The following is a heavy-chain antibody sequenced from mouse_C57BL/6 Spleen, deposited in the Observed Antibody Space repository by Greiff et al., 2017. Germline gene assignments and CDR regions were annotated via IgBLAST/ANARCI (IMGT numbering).Heavy chain of an antibody. D-gene: IGHD1-2*01. Sequence: QVQLQQPGTELVKPGASVKLSCKASGYTFTSYWMHWVKQRPGQGLEWIGNINPSNGGTNYNEQFKSKATLTVDKSSSTAYMQLSSLTSEDSAVYYCARAVLRHYYAMDYWGQGTSVTVSS. J-gene: IGHJ4*01. CDR3: ARAVLRHYYAMDY. V-gene: IGHV1-53*01. CDR1: GYTFTSYW. CDR2: INPSNGGT.